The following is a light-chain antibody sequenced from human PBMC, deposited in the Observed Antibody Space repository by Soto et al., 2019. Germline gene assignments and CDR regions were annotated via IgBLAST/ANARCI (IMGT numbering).Light chain of an antibody. Sequence: QSVLTQSPSASASLGASVKLTCTLSSGHSSYAIAWHQQQPEKGPRYLMKLNSDGSHSKGDGIPDRFSGSSSGAERYLTISSLQSEDEADYYCQTSRVFGGGTKLTVL. J-gene: IGLJ2*01. CDR2: LNSDGSH. V-gene: IGLV4-69*01. CDR3: QTSRV. CDR1: SGHSSYA.